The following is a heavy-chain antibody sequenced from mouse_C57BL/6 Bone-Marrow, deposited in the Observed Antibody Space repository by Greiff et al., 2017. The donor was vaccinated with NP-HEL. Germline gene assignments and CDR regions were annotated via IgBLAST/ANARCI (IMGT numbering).Heavy chain of an antibody. D-gene: IGHD1-2*01. CDR3: ARESLSLLRLQDYYDMDY. V-gene: IGHV5-4*01. CDR2: ISDGGSYT. J-gene: IGHJ4*01. Sequence: EVQLVESGGGLVKPGGSLKLSCAASGFTFSSYAMSWVRQTTEKRLEWVATISDGGSYTYYPDNVKGRSTISRDKATNNPYLQMSHLKSEATAMYYCARESLSLLRLQDYYDMDYWGQGTSVTVSS. CDR1: GFTFSSYA.